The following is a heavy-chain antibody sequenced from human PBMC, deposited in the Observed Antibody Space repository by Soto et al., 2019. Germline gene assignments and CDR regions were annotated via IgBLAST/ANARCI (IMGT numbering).Heavy chain of an antibody. Sequence: SETLSLTCAVSGGSISSGSYYWGWIRQPPGKGLEWIGSIYYSGSTYYNPSLKSRVTISVDTSKNQFSLKLSSVTAADTAVYYCARGDSLLGGYFDYWGQGTLVTVSS. CDR3: ARGDSLLGGYFDY. V-gene: IGHV4-39*01. CDR2: IYYSGST. J-gene: IGHJ4*02. CDR1: GGSISSGSYY. D-gene: IGHD2-21*01.